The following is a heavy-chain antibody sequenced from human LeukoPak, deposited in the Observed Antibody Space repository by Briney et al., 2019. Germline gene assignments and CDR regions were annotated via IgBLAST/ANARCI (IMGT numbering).Heavy chain of an antibody. CDR1: GFTFSSYG. Sequence: GGSLRLSCAASGFTFSSYGMHWVRQAPGKGLEWMAVIWYDGSNKYYADSVKGRFTISRDNSKNTLYLQMNSLRAEDTAVYYCARSPGIVVVVAATPLDYYYGMDVWGKGTTVTVSS. V-gene: IGHV3-33*01. CDR2: IWYDGSNK. J-gene: IGHJ6*04. D-gene: IGHD2-15*01. CDR3: ARSPGIVVVVAATPLDYYYGMDV.